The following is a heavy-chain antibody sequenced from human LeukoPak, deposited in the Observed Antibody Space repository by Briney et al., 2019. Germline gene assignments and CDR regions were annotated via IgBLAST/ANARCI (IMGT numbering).Heavy chain of an antibody. J-gene: IGHJ3*02. CDR3: ARHTRPGYSGYENAFDI. CDR2: LYYSGST. CDR1: GGSITNNNYY. D-gene: IGHD5-12*01. Sequence: SETLSLTCTVSGGSITNNNYYWDWIRQPPGMGLEGIGDLYYSGSTHHNPTLKRRLTISVSTTTNHFTLKLNPAAAAATASYSCARHTRPGYSGYENAFDIWGEGKMVTVSS. V-gene: IGHV4-39*01.